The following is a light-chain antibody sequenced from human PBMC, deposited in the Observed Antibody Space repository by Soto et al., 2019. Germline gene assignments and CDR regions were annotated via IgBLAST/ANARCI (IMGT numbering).Light chain of an antibody. V-gene: IGLV2-14*01. CDR2: EVS. CDR1: SSDVGGYNY. CDR3: SSYTSSSIPGV. Sequence: QSALTQPASVSGSPGQSNTISCTGTSSDVGGYNYVSWYQQPPGKAPKLMIYEVSYRPSGVSNRFSGSKSGNTASLTISGLQAEDEANYYCSSYTSSSIPGVFGGGTKLTAL. J-gene: IGLJ2*01.